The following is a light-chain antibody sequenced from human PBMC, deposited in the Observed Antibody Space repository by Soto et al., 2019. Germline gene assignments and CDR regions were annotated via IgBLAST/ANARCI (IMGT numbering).Light chain of an antibody. CDR2: KAS. CDR1: QTISSW. CDR3: KRYTSHLVG. J-gene: IGKJ1*01. V-gene: IGKV1-5*03. Sequence: KVTKSPSARRGGLEGRFTCTPRASQTISSWLAWYQQKPGKAPKLLIYKASTLKSGVPSRFSGSGSGTEYTLTICGLQLDAVATYYSKRYTSHLVGLGQGTKMDIK.